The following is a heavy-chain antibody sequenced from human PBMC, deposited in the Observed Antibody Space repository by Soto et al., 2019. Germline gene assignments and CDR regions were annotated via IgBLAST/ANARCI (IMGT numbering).Heavy chain of an antibody. Sequence: PSETLSLTCTVSGGSISGYYWSWIRQPPGKGLEWIGYIYYSGSTYYNPSLKSRVTISVDTSKNQFSLKLSSVTAADTAVYYCARAPGSWGQGTLVTVSS. CDR2: IYYSGST. CDR1: GGSISGYY. J-gene: IGHJ4*02. D-gene: IGHD6-19*01. CDR3: ARAPGS. V-gene: IGHV4-59*08.